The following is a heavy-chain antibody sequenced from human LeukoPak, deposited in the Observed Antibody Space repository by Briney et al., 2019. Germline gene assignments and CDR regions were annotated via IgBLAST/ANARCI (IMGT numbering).Heavy chain of an antibody. CDR1: GFTFSSYA. J-gene: IGHJ4*02. D-gene: IGHD3-10*02. CDR2: ISYDGSNK. CDR3: ARDPGPPSTYVYYFDY. Sequence: GGSLRLSCAASGFTFSSYAMHWVRQAPGKGLEWVAVISYDGSNKYYADSVKGRFTISRDNSKNTLYLQMNSLRAGDTAVYYCARDPGPPSTYVYYFDYWGQGTLVTVSS. V-gene: IGHV3-30*04.